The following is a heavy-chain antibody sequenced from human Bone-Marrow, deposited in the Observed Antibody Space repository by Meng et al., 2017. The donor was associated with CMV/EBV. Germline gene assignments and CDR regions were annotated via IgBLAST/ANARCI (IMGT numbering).Heavy chain of an antibody. CDR3: ARLLAANNKGPIGD. D-gene: IGHD2-15*01. Sequence: GESLKISCAASGFTFSSYWMSWVRQAPGKGLEWVANIKQDGSEKYYVDSVKGRFTISRDNAKNSLYLQMNNLRAEDTAVYYCARLLAANNKGPIGDWGQGTLVTVSS. CDR1: GFTFSSYW. CDR2: IKQDGSEK. J-gene: IGHJ4*02. V-gene: IGHV3-7*01.